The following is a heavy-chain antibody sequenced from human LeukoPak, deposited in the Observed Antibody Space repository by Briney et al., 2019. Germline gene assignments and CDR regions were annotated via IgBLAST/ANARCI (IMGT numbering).Heavy chain of an antibody. CDR1: GFTFSSYA. CDR2: ISGSGGST. CDR3: AKDGGYCSSTSCYLEFWFDP. D-gene: IGHD2-2*01. V-gene: IGHV3-23*01. J-gene: IGHJ5*02. Sequence: GGSLRLSCAASGFTFSSYAMSWVRQAPGKGLEWVSAISGSGGSTYYADSVKGRFTISRDNSKNTLYLQMNSLRADETAVYYCAKDGGYCSSTSCYLEFWFDPWGQGTLVTVSS.